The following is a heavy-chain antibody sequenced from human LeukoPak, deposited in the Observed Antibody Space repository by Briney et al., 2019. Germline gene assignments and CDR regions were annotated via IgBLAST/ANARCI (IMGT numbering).Heavy chain of an antibody. CDR1: GFTFSTYA. Sequence: GGSLRLSCAASGFTFSTYAMSWVRQAPGKGLEWVSAIGNSGSSTYYADSVKGRFSISRDNFKNTLYLQMNSLRAEDTAVYYCARVYYGSGSYYNVFDYWGQGTLVTVSS. V-gene: IGHV3-23*01. CDR3: ARVYYGSGSYYNVFDY. J-gene: IGHJ4*02. CDR2: IGNSGSST. D-gene: IGHD3-10*01.